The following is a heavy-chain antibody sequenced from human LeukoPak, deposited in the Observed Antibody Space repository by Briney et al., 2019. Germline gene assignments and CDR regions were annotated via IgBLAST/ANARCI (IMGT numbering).Heavy chain of an antibody. Sequence: GESLKISCKGSGYSFTSYWIAWVRQVPGKGLEWMGIIYPGDSDTRYSPSFQGQVTISADKSISTAYLHWSSLKASDTAMFYCARHYGGNYFDYWGQGTLVTVSS. J-gene: IGHJ4*02. CDR2: IYPGDSDT. V-gene: IGHV5-51*01. CDR1: GYSFTSYW. D-gene: IGHD4-23*01. CDR3: ARHYGGNYFDY.